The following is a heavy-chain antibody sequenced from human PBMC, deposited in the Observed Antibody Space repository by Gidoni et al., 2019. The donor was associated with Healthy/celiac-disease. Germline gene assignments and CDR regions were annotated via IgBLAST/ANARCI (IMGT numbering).Heavy chain of an antibody. Sequence: QVQLMQSGAEVKKPGASVKVSCKASGYTFTGYYIHWGRQAPGQGLEWMGWIKPNSGGTNYAQKFQGWVTMTRDTSISTAYMELSRLRSDDTAVYYCARDLTPDRYCSGGSCVDYYYYYGMDVWGQGTTVTVSS. J-gene: IGHJ6*02. CDR2: IKPNSGGT. V-gene: IGHV1-2*04. CDR3: ARDLTPDRYCSGGSCVDYYYYYGMDV. D-gene: IGHD2-15*01. CDR1: GYTFTGYY.